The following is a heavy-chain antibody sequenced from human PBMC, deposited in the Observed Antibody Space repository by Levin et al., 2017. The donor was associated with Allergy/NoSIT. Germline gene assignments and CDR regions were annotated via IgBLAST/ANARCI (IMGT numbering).Heavy chain of an antibody. CDR1: RFSFSTFA. CDR3: AGGKYGEDY. CDR2: ISDDGSKK. J-gene: IGHJ4*02. Sequence: GESLKISCAASRFSFSTFAMHWVRQAPGKGLEWVAAISDDGSKKYYIDSVKGRLTISRDNSKNTLFLQMNSLRAEDTAVYYCAGGKYGEDYWGQGTLVTVSS. V-gene: IGHV3-30*03. D-gene: IGHD4-17*01.